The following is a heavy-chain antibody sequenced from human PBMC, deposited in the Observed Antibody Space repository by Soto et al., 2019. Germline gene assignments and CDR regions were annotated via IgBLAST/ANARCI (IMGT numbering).Heavy chain of an antibody. CDR2: IYYSGST. V-gene: IGHV4-59*01. J-gene: IGHJ4*02. CDR1: GGSISSYY. CDR3: ARDDSGDARLDY. Sequence: PLETLSLTCTVTGGSISSYYWSWIRQPTGNGLEWIGYIYYSGSTNYNPLLKSRVTISVDTSKNQFSLKLSSVTAADTAVYYCARDDSGDARLDYWGQGTLVTVS. D-gene: IGHD3-10*01.